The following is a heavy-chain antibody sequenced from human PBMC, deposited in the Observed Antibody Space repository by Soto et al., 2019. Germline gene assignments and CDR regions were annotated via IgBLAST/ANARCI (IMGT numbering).Heavy chain of an antibody. CDR2: ISYSGST. Sequence: QVQLQESGPGLVKPSQTLSLTCTVSGGSISSGGYYWSWIRQHPGKGLAWIGYISYSGSTDYNPSLQSRVTISVDTSKNQFSLKLSSVTAADTAVYYCARQGSTGYSSSWYGAFDYWGQGTLVTVSS. J-gene: IGHJ4*02. V-gene: IGHV4-31*03. CDR3: ARQGSTGYSSSWYGAFDY. CDR1: GGSISSGGYY. D-gene: IGHD6-13*01.